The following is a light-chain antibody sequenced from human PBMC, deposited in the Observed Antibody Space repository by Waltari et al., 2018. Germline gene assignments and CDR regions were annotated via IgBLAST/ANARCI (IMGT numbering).Light chain of an antibody. CDR1: SSDIGGYNY. J-gene: IGLJ2*01. CDR2: DVS. CDR3: SSYIDSSTLEL. V-gene: IGLV2-14*03. Sequence: QSALTQPASVSGSPGQSITISCTGTSSDIGGYNYVPWYQQVPGKAPKLIIYDVSIRPAGVSSPFSGSKSGSTASLTISGLQAEDESNYYCSSYIDSSTLELFGGGTSLTVL.